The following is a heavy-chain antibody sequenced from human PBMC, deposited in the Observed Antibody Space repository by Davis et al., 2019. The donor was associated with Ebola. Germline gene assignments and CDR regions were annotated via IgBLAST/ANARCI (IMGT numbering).Heavy chain of an antibody. D-gene: IGHD6-19*01. CDR3: ARGYSSGWYGFDY. CDR1: GYTFTGYY. Sequence: AASVKVSCKASGYTFTGYYMHWVRQAPGQGLEWMGWINPNSGGTNYAKKFQGRVTMTRDTSISTAYMELSRLRSDDTAVYYCARGYSSGWYGFDYWGQGTVVTVSS. V-gene: IGHV1-2*02. J-gene: IGHJ4*02. CDR2: INPNSGGT.